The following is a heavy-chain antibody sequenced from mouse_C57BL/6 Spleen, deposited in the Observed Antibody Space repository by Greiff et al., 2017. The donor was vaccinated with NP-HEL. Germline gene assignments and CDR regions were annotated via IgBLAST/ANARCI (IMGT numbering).Heavy chain of an antibody. D-gene: IGHD2-1*01. CDR2: ISSGGSYT. Sequence: EVNVVESGGDLVKPGGSLKLSCAASGFTFSSYGMSWVRQTPDKRLEWVATISSGGSYTYYPDSVKGRFTISRDNAKNTLYLQMSSLKSEDTAMYYCARQSYYGNYEGFDYWGQGTTLTVSS. CDR3: ARQSYYGNYEGFDY. CDR1: GFTFSSYG. J-gene: IGHJ2*01. V-gene: IGHV5-6*01.